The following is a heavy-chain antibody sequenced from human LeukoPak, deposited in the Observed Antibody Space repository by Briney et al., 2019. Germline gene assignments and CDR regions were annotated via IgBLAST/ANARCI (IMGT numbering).Heavy chain of an antibody. J-gene: IGHJ4*02. V-gene: IGHV3-7*01. Sequence: GGSLRLSCAASGFTFSSYWMSWVRQAPGKGLEWVANIKQDGSEKYYVDSVKGRFTISRDNAKNSLYLQMNSLRVEDTAVYYCARDGSTAAAGIIDYWGQGTLVTVSS. CDR1: GFTFSSYW. CDR2: IKQDGSEK. D-gene: IGHD6-13*01. CDR3: ARDGSTAAAGIIDY.